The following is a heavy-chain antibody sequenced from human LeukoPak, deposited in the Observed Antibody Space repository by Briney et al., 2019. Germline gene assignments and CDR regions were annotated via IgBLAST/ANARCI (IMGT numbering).Heavy chain of an antibody. D-gene: IGHD1-14*01. CDR3: ARAEPYFDY. CDR2: ITYDGSNK. CDR1: GFSFSIYA. J-gene: IGHJ4*02. Sequence: GGSLRLSCAASGFSFSIYAMHWVRQAPGKGLEWVAVITYDGSNKYYADSVKGRFTISRDNSKNTLYVQVNNLRSEDTAVYYCARAEPYFDYWGQGTLVTVSS. V-gene: IGHV3-30-3*01.